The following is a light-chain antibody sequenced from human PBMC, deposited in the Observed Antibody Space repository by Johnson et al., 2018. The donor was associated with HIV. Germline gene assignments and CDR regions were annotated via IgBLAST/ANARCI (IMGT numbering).Light chain of an antibody. Sequence: QAVLTQPPSVSAAPGQKVTISCSGNRSNIGDNFVSWYQHLPGTAPKLLVYDNSKRPSGIPDRFSATKSGTSATLGITGLQTGDEADYYCGTWDSSLSCYVFGTGTKVTVL. V-gene: IGLV1-51*01. CDR3: GTWDSSLSCYV. J-gene: IGLJ1*01. CDR2: DNS. CDR1: RSNIGDNF.